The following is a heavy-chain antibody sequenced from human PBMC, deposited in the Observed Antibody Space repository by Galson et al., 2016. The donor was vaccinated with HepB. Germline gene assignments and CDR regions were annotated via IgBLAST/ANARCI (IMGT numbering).Heavy chain of an antibody. J-gene: IGHJ5*02. CDR1: GFTFSSYA. Sequence: LRLSCAASGFTFSSYAMSWFRQAPGKGLDWVSSISGGGDSTFYADSVKGRFSISRDNSKDTPYLQLNSLRADDTAVYYCAKGNIDYLPAAPYAWGQGTLVTVPS. CDR2: ISGGGDST. V-gene: IGHV3-23*01. CDR3: AKGNIDYLPAAPYA. D-gene: IGHD2-2*01.